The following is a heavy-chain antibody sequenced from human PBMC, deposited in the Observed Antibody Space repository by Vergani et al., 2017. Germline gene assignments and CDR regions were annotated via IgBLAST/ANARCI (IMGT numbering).Heavy chain of an antibody. D-gene: IGHD6-19*01. J-gene: IGHJ4*02. CDR3: ARGIPVAGTRTIRDYFDY. CDR2: INHSGST. V-gene: IGHV4-34*01. CDR1: GGSFSGYY. Sequence: QVQLQQWGAGLLKPSETLSLTCAVYGGSFSGYYWSWIRQPPGKGLEWIGEINHSGSTNYNPSLKSRVTISVDTSKNQFSLKLSSVTAADTAVYYCARGIPVAGTRTIRDYFDYWGQGTLVTVSS.